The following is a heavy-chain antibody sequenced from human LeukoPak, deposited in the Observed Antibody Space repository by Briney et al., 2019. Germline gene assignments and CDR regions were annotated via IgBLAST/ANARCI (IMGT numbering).Heavy chain of an antibody. V-gene: IGHV4-59*07. J-gene: IGHJ5*02. CDR1: GGSISSYY. CDR3: ARRRKMATIGFDP. Sequence: SDTLSLTCTVSGGSISSYYWSWIRQPPGKGLEWIGYIYYSGSTNYNPSLKSRVTISVDTSKNQFSLKLSSVTAADTAVYYCARRRKMATIGFDPWGQGTLVTVSS. CDR2: IYYSGST. D-gene: IGHD5-24*01.